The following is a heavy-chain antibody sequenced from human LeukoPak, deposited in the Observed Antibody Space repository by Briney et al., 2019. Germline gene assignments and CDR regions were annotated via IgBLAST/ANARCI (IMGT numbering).Heavy chain of an antibody. CDR2: ISGDGGST. V-gene: IGHV3-43*02. CDR1: GFSFYDYA. Sequence: GGSLRLSCAAPGFSFYDYAIHWVRQAPGKGLERVSLISGDGGSTFYADSVKGRFTISRDNSKNSLYLQMSSLRSEDTALYYCARESDSSGWYDSWGQGTLVTVSS. D-gene: IGHD3-22*01. CDR3: ARESDSSGWYDS. J-gene: IGHJ5*01.